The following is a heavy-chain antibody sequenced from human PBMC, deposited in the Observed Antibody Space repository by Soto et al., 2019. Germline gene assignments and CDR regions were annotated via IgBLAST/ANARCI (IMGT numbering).Heavy chain of an antibody. CDR1: GYSFTSYW. D-gene: IGHD2-21*02. V-gene: IGHV5-51*01. CDR3: AREGVPATAIYDDAFDI. CDR2: IYPGDSDT. Sequence: GQSLKISCKGSGYSFTSYWIGWVRQMPGKGLEWMGIIYPGDSDTRYSPSFQGQVTISADKSISTAYLQWSSLKATDTAMYYCAREGVPATAIYDDAFDIWGQGTMVTVSS. J-gene: IGHJ3*02.